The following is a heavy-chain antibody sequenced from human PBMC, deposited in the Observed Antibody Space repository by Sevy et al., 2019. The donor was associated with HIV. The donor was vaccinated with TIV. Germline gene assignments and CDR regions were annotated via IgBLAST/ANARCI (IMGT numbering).Heavy chain of an antibody. J-gene: IGHJ6*02. CDR2: MNTNTGNT. CDR3: ARVSGWHRRYGMDV. D-gene: IGHD6-19*01. V-gene: IGHV1-8*02. CDR1: GFNFASYD. Sequence: ASVKVSCKASGFNFASYDIYWVRQATGQGLEWMGWMNTNTGNTGFAQKFQGRVTMTRNTSITTADMELSNQGSEDTAVYYCARVSGWHRRYGMDVWGQGTTVTVSS.